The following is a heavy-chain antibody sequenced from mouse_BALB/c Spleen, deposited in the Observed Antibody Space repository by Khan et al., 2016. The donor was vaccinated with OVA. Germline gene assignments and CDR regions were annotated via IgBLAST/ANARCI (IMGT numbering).Heavy chain of an antibody. Sequence: QVQLKQSGPGLVAPSQSLSITCTVSGFSLTDYGVSWIRQPPGKGLEWLGVIWGGGSTYYTSVLKSRLSISKDNSKSPVFLKMISLPTDDTAIYYYAKGIWSYYFTLDFWGQGNSV. CDR3: AKGIWSYYFTLDF. J-gene: IGHJ4*01. CDR2: IWGGGST. V-gene: IGHV2-6-5*01. D-gene: IGHD1-1*02. CDR1: GFSLTDYG.